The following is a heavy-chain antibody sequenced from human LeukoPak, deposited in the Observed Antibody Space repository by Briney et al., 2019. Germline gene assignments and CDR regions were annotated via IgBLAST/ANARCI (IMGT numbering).Heavy chain of an antibody. V-gene: IGHV3-33*01. CDR2: IWYDGSNK. D-gene: IGHD6-13*01. CDR3: ARDTPSGIAAAGTRPIDY. J-gene: IGHJ4*02. Sequence: PGGSLRLSCAASGFTFSSYGMHWVRQAPGKGLEWVAVIWYDGSNKYYADSVKGRFTISRDNSKNTLYLQMNSLRAEDTAVYYCARDTPSGIAAAGTRPIDYWGQGTLVTVSS. CDR1: GFTFSSYG.